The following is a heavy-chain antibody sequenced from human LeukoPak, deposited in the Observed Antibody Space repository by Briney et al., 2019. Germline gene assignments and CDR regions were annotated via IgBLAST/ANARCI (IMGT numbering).Heavy chain of an antibody. V-gene: IGHV1-2*02. J-gene: IGHJ4*02. CDR1: GYTFTGYY. D-gene: IGHD3-10*01. CDR2: INPNSGGT. CDR3: ASTFMVRGVMVYFDY. Sequence: ASVKVFCKASGYTFTGYYMRWVRQAPGQGLEWMGWINPNSGGTNYAQKFQGRVTMTRDTSISTAYMELSRLRSDDTAVYYCASTFMVRGVMVYFDYWGQGTLVTVSS.